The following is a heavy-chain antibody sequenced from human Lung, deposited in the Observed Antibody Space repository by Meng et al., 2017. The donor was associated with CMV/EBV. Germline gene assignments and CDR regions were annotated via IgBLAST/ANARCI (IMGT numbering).Heavy chain of an antibody. CDR3: ASIDFLSGYEFDN. J-gene: IGHJ4*02. Sequence: SQTLSLTCAVPGGSITSSSYFWGWVRQPPGKVRDWIGTIAYRGRTYYSPSLKSRVTISLDTAKNQSSLKLSSVTAEDTAMYYCASIDFLSGYEFDNWGQGTLVTVSS. CDR1: GGSITSSSYF. CDR2: IAYRGRT. D-gene: IGHD3-3*01. V-gene: IGHV4-39*07.